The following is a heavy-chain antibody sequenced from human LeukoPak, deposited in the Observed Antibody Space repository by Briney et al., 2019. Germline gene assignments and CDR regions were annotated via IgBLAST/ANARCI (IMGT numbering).Heavy chain of an antibody. CDR2: MNPSGSNT. V-gene: IGHV1-46*01. CDR1: GGTFSSYP. CDR3: ARGREIAPGLVYWYFDL. D-gene: IGHD1-26*01. Sequence: ASVKVSCKVSGGTFSSYPISWVRQAPGQGLEWMGIMNPSGSNTNYAQKFQGRVTMTRDTSTSTVYMELSSLRSEDTAVYYCARGREIAPGLVYWYFDLWGRGTLVTVSS. J-gene: IGHJ2*01.